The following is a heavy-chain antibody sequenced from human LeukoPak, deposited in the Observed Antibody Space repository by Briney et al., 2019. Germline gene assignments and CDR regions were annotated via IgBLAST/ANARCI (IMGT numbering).Heavy chain of an antibody. CDR2: IRYDGSNK. CDR1: GFTFSSYG. D-gene: IGHD6-19*01. CDR3: AKDQQWLVDDAFDI. V-gene: IGHV3-30*02. Sequence: GGSLRLSCAASGFTFSSYGMHWVRQAPGKGLEWVAFIRYDGSNKYYADSVKGRFTISRDNSKNTLYLQMNGLRAEDTAVYYCAKDQQWLVDDAFDIWGQGTMVTVSS. J-gene: IGHJ3*02.